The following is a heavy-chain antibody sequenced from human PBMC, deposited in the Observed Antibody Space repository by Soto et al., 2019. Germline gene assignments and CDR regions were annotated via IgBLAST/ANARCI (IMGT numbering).Heavy chain of an antibody. J-gene: IGHJ4*02. Sequence: GGSLTLSCAASGFTFSSYAMSCVRQAPGKGLEWVSAISGSGGSTYYADSVKGRFNISRDNSKNTLYLQMNSLRAEDTAVYYCAKDARSSIAARPGYWGQGTLVTVSS. D-gene: IGHD6-6*01. V-gene: IGHV3-23*01. CDR2: ISGSGGST. CDR1: GFTFSSYA. CDR3: AKDARSSIAARPGY.